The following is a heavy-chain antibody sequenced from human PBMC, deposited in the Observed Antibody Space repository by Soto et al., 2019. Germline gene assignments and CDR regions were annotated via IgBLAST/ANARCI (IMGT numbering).Heavy chain of an antibody. J-gene: IGHJ6*02. CDR1: GFTLRSYS. Sequence: GGALRLSCAASGFTLRSYSMHWVRPAPGKGLEWVAVISYDGSNKYYADSVKGRFTISRDNSKNTLYLQMNSLRAEDTAVYYCAKEFEWLVYYYYYGMDVWGQGTTVTVSS. CDR2: ISYDGSNK. V-gene: IGHV3-30*04. D-gene: IGHD6-19*01. CDR3: AKEFEWLVYYYYYGMDV.